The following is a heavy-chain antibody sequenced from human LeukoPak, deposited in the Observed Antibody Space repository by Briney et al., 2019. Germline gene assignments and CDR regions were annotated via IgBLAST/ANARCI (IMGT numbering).Heavy chain of an antibody. V-gene: IGHV1-46*01. D-gene: IGHD2-2*01. Sequence: ASVKVSCKPSGYTFTSYSMHWVRQAPGQGLEWMGIIDPSGGTTRYAQKFQGRVTMTRDTSTSTVYMELSSLRSEDTAVYYYARVATPSRNYYYYGMDVWGQGTTVTVSS. CDR1: GYTFTSYS. CDR2: IDPSGGTT. CDR3: ARVATPSRNYYYYGMDV. J-gene: IGHJ6*02.